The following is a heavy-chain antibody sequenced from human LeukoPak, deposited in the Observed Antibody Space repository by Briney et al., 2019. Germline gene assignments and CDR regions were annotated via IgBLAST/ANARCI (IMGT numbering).Heavy chain of an antibody. CDR1: GGSISSSIYY. D-gene: IGHD6-13*01. J-gene: IGHJ3*02. CDR2: IYYSGST. V-gene: IGHV4-39*01. CDR3: ARSPLNIAAAAFDI. Sequence: SETLSLTCTVSGGSISSSIYYWGWIRQPPGKGLEWIASIYYSGSTYYNPSLKSRVTVSVDTSKNQFSLKLHSVTAADTAVYSCARSPLNIAAAAFDIWGQGTMVTVSS.